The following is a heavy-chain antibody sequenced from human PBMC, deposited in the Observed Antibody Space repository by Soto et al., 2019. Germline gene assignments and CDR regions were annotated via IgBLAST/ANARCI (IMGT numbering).Heavy chain of an antibody. CDR3: ARYSPPKKSFDSNPGWLDP. D-gene: IGHD2-21*01. V-gene: IGHV4-59*01. CDR1: GGSMNSYY. Sequence: SETLSLTCTVSGGSMNSYYWTWVRQPPGKGLEWIGYVYDSGTSKYNASLESRITMSLDKSRNQFSLSLSYVTAADTAVYFCARYSPPKKSFDSNPGWLDPWGQGTLVTVS. CDR2: VYDSGTS. J-gene: IGHJ5*02.